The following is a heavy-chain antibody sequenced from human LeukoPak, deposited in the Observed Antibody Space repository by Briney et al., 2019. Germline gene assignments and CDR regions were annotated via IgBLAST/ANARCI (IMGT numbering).Heavy chain of an antibody. V-gene: IGHV5-51*01. CDR3: ARVGHKYYYDSSVYYFDY. D-gene: IGHD3-22*01. CDR2: IYPGDSDT. Sequence: GESLKISCKGSGYSFTNYWIGWVRQMPGKGLEWMGIIYPGDSDTRYSPSFQGQVTISADKSISTAYLQWSSLKASDTAMYYCARVGHKYYYDSSVYYFDYWGQGTLVTVSS. J-gene: IGHJ4*02. CDR1: GYSFTNYW.